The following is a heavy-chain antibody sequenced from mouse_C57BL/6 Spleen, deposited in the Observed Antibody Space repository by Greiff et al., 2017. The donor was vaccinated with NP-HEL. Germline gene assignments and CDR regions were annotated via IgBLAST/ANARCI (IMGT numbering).Heavy chain of an antibody. CDR1: GFTFSSYA. D-gene: IGHD1-1*01. V-gene: IGHV5-4*01. J-gene: IGHJ2*01. Sequence: EVQGVESGGGLVKPGGSLKLSCAASGFTFSSYAMSWVRQTPEKRLEWVATISDGGSYTYYPDNVKGRFTISRDNAKNNLYLQMSHLKSEDTAMYYCARYYGSSYFDDWCQGTTLTVSS. CDR2: ISDGGSYT. CDR3: ARYYGSSYFDD.